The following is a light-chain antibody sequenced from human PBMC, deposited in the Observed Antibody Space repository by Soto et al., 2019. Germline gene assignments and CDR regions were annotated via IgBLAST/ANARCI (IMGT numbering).Light chain of an antibody. CDR1: NSDVGSYNL. V-gene: IGLV2-23*02. CDR3: FSYAGDSVYV. J-gene: IGLJ1*01. Sequence: QSALTQPASVSGSPRQSITISCTGTNSDVGSYNLVSWFQQHPGKAPKLVIYEVTKRPSGVSDRFSGSKSGNTASLTISGLLAEDEADYYCFSYAGDSVYVFGTGTKVTVL. CDR2: EVT.